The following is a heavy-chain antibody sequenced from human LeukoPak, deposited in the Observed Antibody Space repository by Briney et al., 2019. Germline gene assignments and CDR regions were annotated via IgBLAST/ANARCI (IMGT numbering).Heavy chain of an antibody. Sequence: ASVKVSCKASGYTFTGYYMHWVRQAPGQGLEWTGRINPNSGGTNYAQKFQGRVTMNRDSSINTAYMELSRLRSDDTAVYYCAREPTYYYDSSGYSALDYWGQGTPVTVSS. CDR2: INPNSGGT. J-gene: IGHJ4*02. CDR3: AREPTYYYDSSGYSALDY. CDR1: GYTFTGYY. D-gene: IGHD3-22*01. V-gene: IGHV1-2*06.